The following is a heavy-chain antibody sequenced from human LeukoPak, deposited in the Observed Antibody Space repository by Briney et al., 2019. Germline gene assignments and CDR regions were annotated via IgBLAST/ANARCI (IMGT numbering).Heavy chain of an antibody. Sequence: GASVKVSCKASGYTFTSYGISWVRQAPGQGLEWMGWISAYNGNTNCAQKLQGRVTMTTDTSTSTAYMELRSLRFEDTAVYYCAREGVGATKRGAFDYWGQGTLVTVSS. V-gene: IGHV1-18*01. J-gene: IGHJ4*02. D-gene: IGHD1-26*01. CDR1: GYTFTSYG. CDR2: ISAYNGNT. CDR3: AREGVGATKRGAFDY.